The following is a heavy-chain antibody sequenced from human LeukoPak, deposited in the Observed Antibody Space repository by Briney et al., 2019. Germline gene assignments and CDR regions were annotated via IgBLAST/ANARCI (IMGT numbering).Heavy chain of an antibody. CDR3: ARAPQLGTRGYFDY. CDR1: GYTFTSYF. CDR2: INPSGGST. Sequence: ASVKVSCTASGYTFTSYFMHWVRQAPGQGLEWMGLINPSGGSTSYAQKFQGRVTMTRDTSTSTVYMELSSLRSEDTAVYYCARAPQLGTRGYFDYWGQGTLVTVSS. D-gene: IGHD7-27*01. V-gene: IGHV1-46*01. J-gene: IGHJ4*02.